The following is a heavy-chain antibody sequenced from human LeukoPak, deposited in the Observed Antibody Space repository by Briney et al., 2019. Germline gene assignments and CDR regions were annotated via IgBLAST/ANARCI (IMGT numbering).Heavy chain of an antibody. CDR3: ARNKKTVVRGVIRTFYAFDY. CDR2: INHSGST. D-gene: IGHD3-10*01. V-gene: IGHV4-34*01. Sequence: SETLPLTCAVYGGSFSGYYWSWLRQPPGKGLEWIGEINHSGSTNYNPSLKSRVTISVDTSKNQFSLKLSSVTAADTAVYYCARNKKTVVRGVIRTFYAFDYWGQGTLVTVSS. J-gene: IGHJ4*02. CDR1: GGSFSGYY.